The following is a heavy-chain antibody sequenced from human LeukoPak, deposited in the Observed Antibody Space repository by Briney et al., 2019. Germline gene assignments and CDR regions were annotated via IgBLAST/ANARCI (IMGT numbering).Heavy chain of an antibody. V-gene: IGHV1-2*02. D-gene: IGHD2-2*01. J-gene: IGHJ4*02. CDR3: ERGIRYCSSTSCYGIDY. CDR1: GYTFTGYY. CDR2: INPNSGGT. Sequence: ASVKVSCKASGYTFTGYYMHWVRQAPGQGLEWMGWINPNSGGTNYAQKFQGRVTMTRDTSISTAYMELSRLRSDYTLVFYGERGIRYCSSTSCYGIDYWGQGTLVTVSS.